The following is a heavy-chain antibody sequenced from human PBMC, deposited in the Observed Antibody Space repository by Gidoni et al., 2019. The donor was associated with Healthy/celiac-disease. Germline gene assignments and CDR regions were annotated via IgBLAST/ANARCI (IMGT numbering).Heavy chain of an antibody. D-gene: IGHD1-26*01. CDR2: ISAYNGNT. Sequence: QIQLVQSGAAVKKPGSSVKVSCKASDYTFTNYAISWVRQAPGQGLEWRGWISAYNGNTKYAQRVQGRVTMTTDTSTSTAYMELRSLRSDDTAVYFCARDSPESGSAPVYWGQGTLVTVSS. V-gene: IGHV1-18*01. J-gene: IGHJ4*02. CDR1: DYTFTNYA. CDR3: ARDSPESGSAPVY.